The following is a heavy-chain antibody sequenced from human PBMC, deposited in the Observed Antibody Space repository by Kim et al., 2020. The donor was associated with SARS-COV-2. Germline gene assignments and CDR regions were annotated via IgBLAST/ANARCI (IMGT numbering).Heavy chain of an antibody. D-gene: IGHD3-9*01. Sequence: GGSLRLSCAASGFTFSSYGMHWVRQAPGKGLEWVAVIWYDGSNKYYADSVKGRFTISRDNSKNTLYLQMNSLRAEDTAVYYCARERGPLNWLLDYGMDVWGQGTTVTVSS. V-gene: IGHV3-33*01. CDR2: IWYDGSNK. CDR3: ARERGPLNWLLDYGMDV. J-gene: IGHJ6*02. CDR1: GFTFSSYG.